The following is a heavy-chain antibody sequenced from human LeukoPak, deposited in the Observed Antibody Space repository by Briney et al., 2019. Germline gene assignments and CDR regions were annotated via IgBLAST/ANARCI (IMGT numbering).Heavy chain of an antibody. Sequence: PSETLSLTCAVYGGSFSGYYWSWIRQPPGKGLEWIGEINHSGSTNYNPSLKSRVTISVDTSKNQFSLKLSSVTAADTAVYYCAILQHGGALDIWGQGTMVTVSS. CDR2: INHSGST. V-gene: IGHV4-34*01. J-gene: IGHJ3*02. CDR1: GGSFSGYY. D-gene: IGHD4-11*01. CDR3: AILQHGGALDI.